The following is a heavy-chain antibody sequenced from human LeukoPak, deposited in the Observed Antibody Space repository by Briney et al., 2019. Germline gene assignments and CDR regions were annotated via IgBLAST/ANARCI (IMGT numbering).Heavy chain of an antibody. D-gene: IGHD1-26*01. CDR3: ARVYYSGSSYVGFDY. CDR1: GFTVSSNY. Sequence: GGSLRLSCAASGFTVSSNYMSRVRQAPGKGLEWVSVIYSGDSTYYADSVKGRFTISRDNSKNTLYFQMNSLRAEDTAVYYCARVYYSGSSYVGFDYWGQGTLVTVSS. J-gene: IGHJ4*02. CDR2: IYSGDST. V-gene: IGHV3-53*01.